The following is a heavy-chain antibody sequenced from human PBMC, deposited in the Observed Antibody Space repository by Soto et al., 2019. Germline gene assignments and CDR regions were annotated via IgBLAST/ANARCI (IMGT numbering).Heavy chain of an antibody. J-gene: IGHJ6*02. CDR1: GFTFSGSA. CDR3: TRHSPRLGTYYYYYGMDV. CDR2: IRSKANSYAT. Sequence: EVQLVESGGGLVQPGGSLKLSCAASGFTFSGSAMHWVRQASGKGLEWVGRIRSKANSYATAYAASVKGRFTISRDDSKNTAYLQMNSLKTEDTAVYYCTRHSPRLGTYYYYYGMDVWGHGTTVTVSS. V-gene: IGHV3-73*02. D-gene: IGHD7-27*01.